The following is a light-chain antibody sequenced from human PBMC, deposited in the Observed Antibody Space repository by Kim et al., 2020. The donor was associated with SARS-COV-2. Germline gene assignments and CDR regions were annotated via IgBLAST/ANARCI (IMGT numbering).Light chain of an antibody. CDR2: DAY. J-gene: IGKJ1*01. Sequence: DIQMTQSPSTLSASVGDRVTITCRASQSISSWLTWYQQKPGKAPKLLIYDAYTLESGVPSRFSGSGYGTELTLTISSLQPEDVATYYCQQYNSYSTFGQGTKVEIK. CDR3: QQYNSYST. V-gene: IGKV1-5*01. CDR1: QSISSW.